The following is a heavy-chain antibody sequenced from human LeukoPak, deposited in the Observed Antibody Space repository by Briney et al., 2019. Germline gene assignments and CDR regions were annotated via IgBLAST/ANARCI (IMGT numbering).Heavy chain of an antibody. J-gene: IGHJ3*02. V-gene: IGHV3-9*01. CDR1: GFTFDDYA. CDR2: ISWNSGSI. CDR3: AKDIKAGFGNDAFDI. D-gene: IGHD3-10*01. Sequence: GGSLRLSCAASGFTFDDYAMHWVRQAPGKGLEWVSGISWNSGSIGYADSVKGRFTISRDNAKNSLYLQMNSLRAEDAALYYCAKDIKAGFGNDAFDIWGQGTMVTVSS.